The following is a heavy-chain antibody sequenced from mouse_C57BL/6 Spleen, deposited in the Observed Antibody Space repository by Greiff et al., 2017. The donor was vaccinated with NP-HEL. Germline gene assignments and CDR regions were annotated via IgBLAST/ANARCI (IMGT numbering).Heavy chain of an antibody. CDR1: GYSFTGYY. CDR3: VSLRQGYYFDY. D-gene: IGHD2-4*01. Sequence: EVQLQQSGPELVKPGASVKISCKASGYSFTGYYMNWVKQSPEKSLEWIGEINPSTGGTTYNQKFKAKATLTVDKSSSTAYMQLKSLTSEDSAVYYCVSLRQGYYFDYWGQGTTLTVPS. J-gene: IGHJ2*01. CDR2: INPSTGGT. V-gene: IGHV1-42*01.